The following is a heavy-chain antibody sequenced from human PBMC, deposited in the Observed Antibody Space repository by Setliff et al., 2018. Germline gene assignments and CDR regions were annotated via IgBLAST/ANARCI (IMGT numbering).Heavy chain of an antibody. CDR3: ARDGGGYCATTSCFHFDY. Sequence: ASVKVSCKASGYNFNNYGINWVRQAPGQGLEWMGWISAHTGKTFYAPKFQDRVTLTTDTSTTTAYMEVRSLTSDDTAVYYCARDGGGYCATTSCFHFDYWGQGTQVTVSS. CDR1: GYNFNNYG. V-gene: IGHV1-18*01. CDR2: ISAHTGKT. J-gene: IGHJ4*02. D-gene: IGHD2-15*01.